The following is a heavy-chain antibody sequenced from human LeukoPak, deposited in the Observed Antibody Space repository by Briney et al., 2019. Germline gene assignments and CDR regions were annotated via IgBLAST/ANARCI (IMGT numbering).Heavy chain of an antibody. J-gene: IGHJ3*02. CDR1: GFSFSSGGVG. Sequence: VSGPTLVNPTQTLTLTCTFSGFSFSSGGVGVGWIRQPPGGALEWLGVIYENDEKFYSSSLHNRLSITKDTSKNQVVLTMANMDPVDTATYYCAHRHRGVASDIWGHGTLVTVSS. D-gene: IGHD2-15*01. CDR3: AHRHRGVASDI. CDR2: IYENDEK. V-gene: IGHV2-5*01.